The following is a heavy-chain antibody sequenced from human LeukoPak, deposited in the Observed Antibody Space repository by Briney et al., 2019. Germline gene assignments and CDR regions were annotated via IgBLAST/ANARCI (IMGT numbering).Heavy chain of an antibody. V-gene: IGHV4-39*07. J-gene: IGHJ5*02. CDR2: IYYSGST. D-gene: IGHD3-22*01. CDR1: GGSISSSSYY. Sequence: PSETLSLTCTVSGGSISSSSYYWGWIRQPPGKGLEWIGSIYYSGSTNYNPSLKSRVTISVDTSKNQFSLKLSSVTAADTAVYYSARRPQLYDSSGYSNWFDPWGQGTLVTVSS. CDR3: ARRPQLYDSSGYSNWFDP.